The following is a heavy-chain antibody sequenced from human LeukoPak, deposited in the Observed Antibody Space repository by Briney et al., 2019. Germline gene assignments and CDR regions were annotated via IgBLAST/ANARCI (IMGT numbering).Heavy chain of an antibody. Sequence: TLSLTCTVSGGSISSGGYYWGWLRQHPGKGLEWIGYIYYSGSTYYNPSLKSRVTISVDTSKNQFSLKLSSVTAADTAAYYCARDWLNCSGGSCYYFDYWGQGTLVTVSS. V-gene: IGHV4-31*03. D-gene: IGHD2-15*01. J-gene: IGHJ4*02. CDR3: ARDWLNCSGGSCYYFDY. CDR2: IYYSGST. CDR1: GGSISSGGYY.